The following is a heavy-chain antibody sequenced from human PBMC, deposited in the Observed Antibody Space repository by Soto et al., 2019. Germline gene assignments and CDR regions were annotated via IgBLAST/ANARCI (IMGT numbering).Heavy chain of an antibody. CDR3: ARGSGWGIAARSAEYFQH. J-gene: IGHJ1*01. CDR2: IYYSGST. CDR1: GGSISSYY. D-gene: IGHD6-6*01. V-gene: IGHV4-59*01. Sequence: QSQTLSLTCTVSGGSISSYYWSWIRQPPGKGLEWIGYIYYSGSTNYNPSLKSRVTISVDTSKNQFSLKLSSVTAADTAVYYCARGSGWGIAARSAEYFQHWGQGTLVTVSS.